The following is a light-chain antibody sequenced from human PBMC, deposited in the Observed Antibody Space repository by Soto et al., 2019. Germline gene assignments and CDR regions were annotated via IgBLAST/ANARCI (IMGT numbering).Light chain of an antibody. CDR1: QSVSSSY. CDR2: GAS. CDR3: QQYGRT. V-gene: IGKV3-20*01. J-gene: IGKJ1*01. Sequence: EIVLTQSPGTLSLSPGERATLSCRASQSVSSSYLAWYQQKPGQAPRLLIYGASSRATGIPDRFSGSGSGTDFTLTISSLEPEDFEVYYCQQYGRTFGQGTKVEIK.